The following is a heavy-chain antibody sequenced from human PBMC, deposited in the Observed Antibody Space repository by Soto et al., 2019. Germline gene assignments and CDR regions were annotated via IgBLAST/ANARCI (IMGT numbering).Heavy chain of an antibody. CDR1: GFTFSSYG. J-gene: IGHJ4*02. CDR2: ISYDGSNK. Sequence: QVQLVESGGGVVQPGRSLRLSCAASGFTFSSYGMHWVRQAPGKGLEWVAVISYDGSNKYYADSVKGRFTISRDNSKNTLYLQMDSLGAEDTAVCYCAKDLGWKRWFGELPQLLGYWGQGTLVTVFS. V-gene: IGHV3-30*18. D-gene: IGHD3-10*01. CDR3: AKDLGWKRWFGELPQLLGY.